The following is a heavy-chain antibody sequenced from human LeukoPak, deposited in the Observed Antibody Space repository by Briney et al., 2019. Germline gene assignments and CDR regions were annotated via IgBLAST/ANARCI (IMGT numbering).Heavy chain of an antibody. V-gene: IGHV1-69*06. CDR3: ARDREGYCSSTSCYPSNWFDP. CDR2: IIPIFGTA. CDR1: GGTFSSYA. D-gene: IGHD2-2*01. Sequence: SVKVSCKASGGTFSSYAISWVRQAPGQGLEWMGGIIPIFGTANYAQKFQGRVTITADKSTSTAYMELSSLRSEDTAVYYCARDREGYCSSTSCYPSNWFDPWGQGTLVTVPS. J-gene: IGHJ5*02.